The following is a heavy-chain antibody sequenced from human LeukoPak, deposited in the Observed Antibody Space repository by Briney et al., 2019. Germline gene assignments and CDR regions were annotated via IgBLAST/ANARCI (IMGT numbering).Heavy chain of an antibody. J-gene: IGHJ4*02. D-gene: IGHD5-18*01. Sequence: EASVKVSCKACGGTFSNYAISWVRQAPGQGLEWMGRIIPIIGIANYAQKFQGRVTITAHKSTRTAYMELSSLRSEDTAVYCCARDGYSYGSGDYWGQGTLVTVSS. V-gene: IGHV1-69*04. CDR3: ARDGYSYGSGDY. CDR2: IIPIIGIA. CDR1: GGTFSNYA.